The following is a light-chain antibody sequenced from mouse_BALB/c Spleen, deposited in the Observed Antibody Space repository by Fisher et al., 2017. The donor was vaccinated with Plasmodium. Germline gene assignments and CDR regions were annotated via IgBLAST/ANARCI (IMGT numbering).Light chain of an antibody. CDR2: KVS. J-gene: IGKJ1*01. V-gene: IGKV1-110*01. CDR3: WQGTHLWT. Sequence: DIVITQSPLSLPVSLGDQVSISCRSSQSLLHSYGDTYLHWHLQRPGQSPKLLIYKVSNRFSGVPDRFTGSGSGTDFTLKISRVEAEDLGLYYCWQGTHLWTFGGGTKLEIK. CDR1: QSLLHSYGDTY.